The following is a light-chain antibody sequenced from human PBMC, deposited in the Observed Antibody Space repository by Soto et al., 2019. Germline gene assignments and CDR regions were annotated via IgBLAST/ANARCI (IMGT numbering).Light chain of an antibody. Sequence: QYALTQPPSASGSPGQSVTISCTGTSSDVGGYNSVSWYQHHPGKAPRLMIYEVSKRPSGVPDRFSGSKSANTASLTVSGLQADDEADYYCSSYAGSNNYVFGTGTKLTVL. CDR1: SSDVGGYNS. V-gene: IGLV2-8*01. CDR2: EVS. CDR3: SSYAGSNNYV. J-gene: IGLJ1*01.